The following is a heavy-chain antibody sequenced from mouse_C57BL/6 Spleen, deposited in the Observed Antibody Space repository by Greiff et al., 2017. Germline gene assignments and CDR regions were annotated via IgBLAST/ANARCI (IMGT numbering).Heavy chain of an antibody. CDR1: GYTFTSYW. CDR2: IHPNRGST. D-gene: IGHD1-1*01. J-gene: IGHJ4*01. Sequence: VQLKQPGAELVKPGASVKLSCKASGYTFTSYWMHWVKQRPGQGLEWIGMIHPNRGSTNYNEKFKSKATLTVDKSSSTAYMQLSSLTSEDSAVYYCARGGTTVVATDYAMDYWGQGTSVTVSS. CDR3: ARGGTTVVATDYAMDY. V-gene: IGHV1-64*01.